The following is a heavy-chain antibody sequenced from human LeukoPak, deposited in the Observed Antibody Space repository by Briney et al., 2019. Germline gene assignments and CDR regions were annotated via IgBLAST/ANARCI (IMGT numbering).Heavy chain of an antibody. CDR3: ARGWQWPKYYFDY. Sequence: ASVKVSCKASGGTFISYAISWVRQAPGQGLEWMGGIIPIFGTANYAQKFQGRVTITADESTSTAYMELSSLRSEDTAVYYCARGWQWPKYYFDYWGQGTLVTVSS. J-gene: IGHJ4*02. V-gene: IGHV1-69*13. CDR1: GGTFISYA. CDR2: IIPIFGTA. D-gene: IGHD6-19*01.